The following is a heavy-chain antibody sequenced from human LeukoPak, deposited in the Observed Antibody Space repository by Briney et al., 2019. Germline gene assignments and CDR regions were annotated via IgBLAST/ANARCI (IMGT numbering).Heavy chain of an antibody. Sequence: SSVKVSCKASGGTFSSYTISWVRQAPGQGLEWMGRIIPILGIANYAQKFQGRVTITTDESTSTAYMELSSLRSEDTAVYYCARDPSPLTGEFDYWGQGTLVTVSS. J-gene: IGHJ4*02. V-gene: IGHV1-69*16. CDR1: GGTFSSYT. CDR3: ARDPSPLTGEFDY. D-gene: IGHD7-27*01. CDR2: IIPILGIA.